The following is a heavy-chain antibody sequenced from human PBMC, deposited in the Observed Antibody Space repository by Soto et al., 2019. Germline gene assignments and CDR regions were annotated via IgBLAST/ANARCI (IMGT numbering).Heavy chain of an antibody. Sequence: QVQLVQSGAEVKKPGSSVKVSCKASGGTISSYAISWVRQAPGQGLEWMGGIIPIFGTANYAQKFQGRVTITADESTSTAYMELSSLRSEDTAVYYCATSLCATGGLGNYAFDIWGQGTMVTVSS. CDR3: ATSLCATGGLGNYAFDI. V-gene: IGHV1-69*01. CDR1: GGTISSYA. D-gene: IGHD4-4*01. J-gene: IGHJ3*02. CDR2: IIPIFGTA.